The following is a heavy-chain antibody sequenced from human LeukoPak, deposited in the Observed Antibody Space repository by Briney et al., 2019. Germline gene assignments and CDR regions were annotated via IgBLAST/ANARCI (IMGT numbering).Heavy chain of an antibody. CDR1: GFTFSSYS. V-gene: IGHV3-23*01. D-gene: IGHD6-19*01. J-gene: IGHJ6*03. CDR2: ISASPFST. Sequence: GGSLRLSCAASGFTFSSYSMSWVRQAPGKGLEWVSSISASPFSTYYADSVKGRFTISRDNSKNTLYLQMNTLRAEDTAVYYCAREGGLAVAGTWNYYYYMDVWGKGATVTVSS. CDR3: AREGGLAVAGTWNYYYYMDV.